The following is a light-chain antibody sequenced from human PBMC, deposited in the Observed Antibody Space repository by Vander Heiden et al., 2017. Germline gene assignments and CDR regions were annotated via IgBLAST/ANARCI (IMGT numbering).Light chain of an antibody. CDR2: KNN. CDR1: SSNIGKNY. V-gene: IGLV1-47*01. Sequence: QSVLTQPPSASGTPGQRVTISYSGSSSNIGKNYVYWYQQLPGTAPKLLIYKNNQRPSGAPDRFSGSKSGASASLAISGLRSEDEADYYCAAWDGNLSGPVFGGGTKLAVL. J-gene: IGLJ3*02. CDR3: AAWDGNLSGPV.